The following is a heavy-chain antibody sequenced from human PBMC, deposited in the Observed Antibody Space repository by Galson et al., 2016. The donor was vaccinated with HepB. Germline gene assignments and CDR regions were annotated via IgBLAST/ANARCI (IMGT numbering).Heavy chain of an antibody. J-gene: IGHJ6*02. CDR2: INPNSGGT. CDR1: GYTFSGYY. D-gene: IGHD6-6*01. Sequence: SVKVSCKASGYTFSGYYMHWVRQAPGQGLEWMGRINPNSGGTNYAQKFQGRVTMTRDTSISTAYMELSRLRSDDTAVYYCAKTIIAARHSYYYYYFMDVWGQGTTVTFSS. CDR3: AKTIIAARHSYYYYYFMDV. V-gene: IGHV1-2*06.